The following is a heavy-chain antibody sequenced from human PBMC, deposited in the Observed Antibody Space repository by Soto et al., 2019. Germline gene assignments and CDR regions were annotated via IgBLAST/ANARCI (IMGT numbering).Heavy chain of an antibody. V-gene: IGHV4-59*08. CDR1: GGSISSYY. CDR3: ARLLLGYCSSTSCYDVAAFDI. D-gene: IGHD2-2*01. CDR2: IYYSGST. J-gene: IGHJ3*02. Sequence: SETLSLTCTVSGGSISSYYWSWIRQPPGKGLEWIGYIYYSGSTNYNPSLKSRVTIPVDTSKNQFSLKLSSVTAADTAVYYCARLLLGYCSSTSCYDVAAFDIWGQGTMVTVSS.